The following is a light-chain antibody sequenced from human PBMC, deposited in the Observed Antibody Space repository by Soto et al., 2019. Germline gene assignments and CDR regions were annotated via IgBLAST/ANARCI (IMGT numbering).Light chain of an antibody. J-gene: IGLJ1*01. CDR2: EVS. V-gene: IGLV2-8*01. Sequence: QSVLTQPPSASGSPGQSVTISCTGTSSEVGGYNFVSWYQQHPGKAPKLMIYEVSKRPSGVPDRFSGTKSGNTAYLTVSGLQAEDEADYYCISYAVSTSYVFGTRTKVTVL. CDR1: SSEVGGYNF. CDR3: ISYAVSTSYV.